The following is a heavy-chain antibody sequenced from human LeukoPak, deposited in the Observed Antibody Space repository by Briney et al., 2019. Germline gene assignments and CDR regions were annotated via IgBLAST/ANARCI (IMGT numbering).Heavy chain of an antibody. V-gene: IGHV3-11*04. J-gene: IGHJ4*02. Sequence: GGSLRLSCAASGFTLSDYYVNWLRQAPGKGLEWISYINSASTIIYYADSVKGRFTISRDYANNSVYLQMTSLRDDDTAVYYCARVHNTAFWGQGVQVTVSS. CDR2: INSASTII. CDR3: ARVHNTAF. CDR1: GFTLSDYY. D-gene: IGHD5-18*01.